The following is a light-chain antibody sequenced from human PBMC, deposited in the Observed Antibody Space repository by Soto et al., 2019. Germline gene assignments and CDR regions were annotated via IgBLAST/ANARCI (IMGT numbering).Light chain of an antibody. CDR1: QSISSW. V-gene: IGKV1-9*01. CDR3: QQLNRYPLT. CDR2: AAS. J-gene: IGKJ4*01. Sequence: DIEVTQSPSSLSASVGDRVTITCRASQSISSWLAWYQQMPGKAPKLLIYAASTLQSGVPSRFSGSGSGTDFPLTTGSLQPEDFPTSYCQQLNRYPLTFGGGTKVDIK.